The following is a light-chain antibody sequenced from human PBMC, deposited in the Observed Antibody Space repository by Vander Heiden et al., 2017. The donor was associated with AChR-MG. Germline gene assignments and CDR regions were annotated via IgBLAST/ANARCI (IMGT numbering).Light chain of an antibody. Sequence: DIQMAESPSSLSASVGDRVTITCQAVKDINNDLNRYQPKPGQAPKLLIYDASNSETPVRSRFSGTGSGTAFTFTILSPQPEAIETYYWQQNYNLPWTFGQGTKVEIK. V-gene: IGKV1-33*01. CDR1: KDINND. J-gene: IGKJ1*01. CDR2: DAS. CDR3: QQNYNLPWT.